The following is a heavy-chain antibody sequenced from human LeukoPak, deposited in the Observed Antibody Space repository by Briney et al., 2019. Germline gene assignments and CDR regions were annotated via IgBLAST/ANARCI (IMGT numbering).Heavy chain of an antibody. D-gene: IGHD6-13*01. V-gene: IGHV4-38-2*02. J-gene: IGHJ4*02. Sequence: SETLSLTCTVSGYSISSGYYWGWIRQPPGKGLEWIGSIYHSGSTYYNPSLKSRVTISVDTSKNQFSLKLSSVTAADTAVYYCARSVGSSWYGYWGQGTPVTVSS. CDR1: GYSISSGYY. CDR3: ARSVGSSWYGY. CDR2: IYHSGST.